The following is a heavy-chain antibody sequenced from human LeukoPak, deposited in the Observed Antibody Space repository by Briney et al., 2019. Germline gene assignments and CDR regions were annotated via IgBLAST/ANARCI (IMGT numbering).Heavy chain of an antibody. CDR2: IIPILGIA. CDR3: ARVTAEEGSDY. CDR1: GGTFSSYA. J-gene: IGHJ4*02. V-gene: IGHV1-69*04. D-gene: IGHD1-14*01. Sequence: SVKVSCKASGGTFSSYAISWMRQAPGQGLEWMGRIIPILGIANYAQKFQGRVTITADKSTSTAYMELSSLRSEDTAVYYCARVTAEEGSDYWGQGTLVTVSS.